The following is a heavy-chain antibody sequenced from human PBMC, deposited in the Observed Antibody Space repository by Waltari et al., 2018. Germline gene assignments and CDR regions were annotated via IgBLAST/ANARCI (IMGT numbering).Heavy chain of an antibody. J-gene: IGHJ4*02. CDR2: INHSGST. CDR1: GGSFSGCY. V-gene: IGHV4-34*01. D-gene: IGHD2-21*02. Sequence: QVQLQQWGAGLLKPSETLSLTCAVYGGSFSGCYWSWIRQPPGKGLEWIGEINHSGSTNYNPSLKSRVTISVDTSKNQFSLKLSSVTAADTAVYYCARGHIVVVTFDYWGQGTLVTVSS. CDR3: ARGHIVVVTFDY.